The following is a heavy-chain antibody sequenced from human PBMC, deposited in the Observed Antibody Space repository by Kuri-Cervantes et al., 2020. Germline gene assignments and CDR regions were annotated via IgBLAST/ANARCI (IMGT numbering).Heavy chain of an antibody. CDR3: ARASQEELRLL. Sequence: SETLSLTCTVSGGSVSSGSYYWSWIRQPPGKGLEWIGYIYYSGSTNYNPSLKSRVTISVDTSKNQFSLKLSSVTAAGTAVYYCARASQEELRLLWGQGTLVTVSS. V-gene: IGHV4-61*01. D-gene: IGHD1-7*01. CDR2: IYYSGST. J-gene: IGHJ4*02. CDR1: GGSVSSGSYY.